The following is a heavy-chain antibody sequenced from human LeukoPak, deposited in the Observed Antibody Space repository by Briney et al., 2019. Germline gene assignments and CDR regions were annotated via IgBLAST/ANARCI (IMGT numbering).Heavy chain of an antibody. V-gene: IGHV4-31*03. J-gene: IGHJ5*02. CDR1: GGSISSGGYY. CDR3: ARGAAYNWFDP. Sequence: SETLSLTCTVSGGSISSGGYYWSWIRQHPGKGLEWIGYIYYSGSTYYNPSLKSRVTISVDTSKNQFSLKLSSVTAADTAVCYCARGAAYNWFDPWGQGTLVTVSS. CDR2: IYYSGST. D-gene: IGHD2-15*01.